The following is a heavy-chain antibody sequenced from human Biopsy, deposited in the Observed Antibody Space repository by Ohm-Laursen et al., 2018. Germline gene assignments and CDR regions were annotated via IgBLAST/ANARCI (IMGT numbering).Heavy chain of an antibody. CDR2: IYDRGSTA. J-gene: IGHJ4*02. CDR1: GGSISNVSFY. V-gene: IGHV4-61*01. CDR3: ARGMRSSGWPYFDS. D-gene: IGHD6-19*01. Sequence: SDTLSLTCTVSGGSISNVSFYWTWIRQPPGQGLEYIGYIYDRGSTANYNPSLESRVTMPVDMPKNQFSLKLSAVTAADTAIYYCARGMRSSGWPYFDSWGQGTLVTVSS.